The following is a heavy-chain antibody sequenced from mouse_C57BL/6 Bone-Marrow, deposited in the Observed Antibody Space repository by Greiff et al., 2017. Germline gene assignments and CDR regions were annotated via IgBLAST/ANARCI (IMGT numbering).Heavy chain of an antibody. Sequence: VQLVESGAELMKPGASVKLSCKATGYTFTGYWIEWVKQRPGHGLEWIGEILPGSGSTNSNEKFKGKATFTADTSSNTAYMQLSSLTPEDSAIYYCAALYYRAMDYWGQGTSVTVSS. CDR2: ILPGSGST. CDR1: GYTFTGYW. D-gene: IGHD1-1*01. CDR3: AALYYRAMDY. V-gene: IGHV1-9*01. J-gene: IGHJ4*01.